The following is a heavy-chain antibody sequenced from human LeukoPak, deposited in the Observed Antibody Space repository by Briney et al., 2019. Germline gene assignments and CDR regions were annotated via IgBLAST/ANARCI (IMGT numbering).Heavy chain of an antibody. CDR3: ASQFLLPFDY. V-gene: IGHV1-69*04. J-gene: IGHJ4*02. Sequence: PGRSLRLSCAASGFTFGSYAISWVRQAHGQGLEWMGRTIPILGIAKYAQKFQGRLTITADTSTSTAYMELTNLSSDDTAVYYCASQFLLPFDYWGRGTLVTVSS. CDR2: TIPILGIA. D-gene: IGHD3-22*01. CDR1: GFTFGSYA.